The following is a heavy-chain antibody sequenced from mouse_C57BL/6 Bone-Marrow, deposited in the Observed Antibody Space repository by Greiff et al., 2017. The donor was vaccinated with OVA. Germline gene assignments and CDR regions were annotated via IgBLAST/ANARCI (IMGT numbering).Heavy chain of an antibody. V-gene: IGHV1-39*01. CDR2: INPNYGTT. CDR1: GYTFTSYG. CDR3: AFYYGSSYRYFDV. D-gene: IGHD1-1*01. J-gene: IGHJ1*03. Sequence: EVQLVESGAELARPGASVKLSCKASGYTFTSYGISWVKQSNGKSLEWIGVINPNYGTTSYNQKFKGKATLTVDQSSSTAYMQLNSLTSEDSAVYYCAFYYGSSYRYFDVWGTGTTVTVSS.